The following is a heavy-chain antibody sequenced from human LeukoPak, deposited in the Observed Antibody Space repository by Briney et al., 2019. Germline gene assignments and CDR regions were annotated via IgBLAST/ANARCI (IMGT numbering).Heavy chain of an antibody. Sequence: ASVKVSCKASGYTFTGHYMHWVRQAPGQGLEWMGWINPNSGGTNYAQKFQGRVTMTRDTSISTAYMELSRLRSDDTAVYYCARDDGDTAMDDYWGQGTLVTVSS. V-gene: IGHV1-2*02. D-gene: IGHD5-18*01. CDR1: GYTFTGHY. J-gene: IGHJ4*02. CDR3: ARDDGDTAMDDY. CDR2: INPNSGGT.